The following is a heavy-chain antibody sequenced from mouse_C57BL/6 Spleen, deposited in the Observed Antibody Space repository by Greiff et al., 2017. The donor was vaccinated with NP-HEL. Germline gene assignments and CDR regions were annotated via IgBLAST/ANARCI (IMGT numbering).Heavy chain of an antibody. CDR1: GYAFSSYW. CDR2: IYPGDGDT. J-gene: IGHJ2*01. D-gene: IGHD2-4*01. V-gene: IGHV1-80*01. Sequence: VVEPGASVKISCKASGYAFSSYWMNWVKQRPGKGLEWIGQIYPGDGDTNSNGKFKGKATLTADKSSSTAYMQHNSLTTEESAVYYGARKEVYYDYDYFDYWGKGTTLTVSS. CDR3: ARKEVYYDYDYFDY.